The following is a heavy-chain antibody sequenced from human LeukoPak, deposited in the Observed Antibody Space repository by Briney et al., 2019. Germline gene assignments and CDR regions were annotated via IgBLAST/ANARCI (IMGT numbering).Heavy chain of an antibody. CDR2: INPNSGGT. CDR3: ARTCSSSSCYMVH. D-gene: IGHD2-2*02. CDR1: GYTFTGYY. Sequence: ASVKVSCKASGYTFTGYYMHWVRQAPGQGLEWMGWINPNSGGTNCAQNLQGRVTLTTDTSTSTAYMELRSLRSDDTALYYCARTCSSSSCYMVHWGQGTLVTVSS. V-gene: IGHV1-2*02. J-gene: IGHJ4*02.